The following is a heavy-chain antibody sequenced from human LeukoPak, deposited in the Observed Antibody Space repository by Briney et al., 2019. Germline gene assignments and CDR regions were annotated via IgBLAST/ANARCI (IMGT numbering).Heavy chain of an antibody. Sequence: PGGSLRLSCAASGFTFSSYSMNWVRQAPGKGLEWVSSISSSSSYIYYADSVKGRFTISRDNAKNSLYLQMNSLRAEDTAVYYCARFPVPAAPVYYYYYYMDVWGKGTTVTVS. CDR2: ISSSSSYI. J-gene: IGHJ6*03. V-gene: IGHV3-21*01. CDR1: GFTFSSYS. CDR3: ARFPVPAAPVYYYYYYMDV. D-gene: IGHD2-2*01.